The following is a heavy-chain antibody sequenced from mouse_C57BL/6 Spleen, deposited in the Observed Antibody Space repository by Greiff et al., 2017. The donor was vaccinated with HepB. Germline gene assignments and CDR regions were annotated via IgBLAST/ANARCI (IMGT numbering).Heavy chain of an antibody. D-gene: IGHD2-4*01. CDR3: ASPYDYDRGGYAMDY. CDR2: IWSGGST. J-gene: IGHJ4*01. CDR1: GFSLTSYG. Sequence: QVQLQQSGPGLVQPSQSLSITCTVSGFSLTSYGVHWVRQSPGKGLEWLGVIWSGGSTDYNAAFISRLSISKDNSKSQVFFKMNSLQADDTAIYYCASPYDYDRGGYAMDYWGQGTSVTVSS. V-gene: IGHV2-2*01.